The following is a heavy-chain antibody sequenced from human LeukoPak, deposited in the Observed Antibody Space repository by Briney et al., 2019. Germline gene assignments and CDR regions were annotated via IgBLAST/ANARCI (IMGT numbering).Heavy chain of an antibody. V-gene: IGHV3-33*01. CDR3: ARVVGATLDY. J-gene: IGHJ4*02. D-gene: IGHD1-26*01. CDR1: GFTLSAYG. Sequence: PGGSLRLSCATSGFTLSAYGMHWVRQAPGKGLEWVGIIWSDGSHQYYADSVKGRFTISRDIARNTLYLQMNSLRAEDTAVYYCARVVGATLDYWGQGTLVTVSS. CDR2: IWSDGSHQ.